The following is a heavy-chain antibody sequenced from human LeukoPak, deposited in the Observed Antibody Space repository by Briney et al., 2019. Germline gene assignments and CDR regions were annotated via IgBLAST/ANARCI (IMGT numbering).Heavy chain of an antibody. D-gene: IGHD6-6*01. CDR2: INPSGGST. V-gene: IGHV1-46*01. J-gene: IGHJ4*02. Sequence: ASVKLSRNASGYTFTSYYMHWVRQPPGQGLERKGIINPSGGSTSYAQKFQGRVTMTRDMSTSTVYMELSSLRSEDTAVYYCAREGYSSFCDYWGQGTLDTVS. CDR3: AREGYSSFCDY. CDR1: GYTFTSYY.